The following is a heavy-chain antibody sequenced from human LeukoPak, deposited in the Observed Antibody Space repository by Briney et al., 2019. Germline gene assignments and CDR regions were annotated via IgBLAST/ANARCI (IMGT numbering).Heavy chain of an antibody. Sequence: GGSLRLSCAASGFTFSSYEMNWVRQAPGKGLEWVSYISSSGSTIYYADSVKGRFTISRDNAKNSLYLQMNSLKTEDTAVYYCTTDSVVQVRGVIIKSINDAFDIWGQGTMVTVSS. D-gene: IGHD3-10*01. CDR1: GFTFSSYE. CDR3: TTDSVVQVRGVIIKSINDAFDI. J-gene: IGHJ3*02. CDR2: ISSSGSTI. V-gene: IGHV3-48*03.